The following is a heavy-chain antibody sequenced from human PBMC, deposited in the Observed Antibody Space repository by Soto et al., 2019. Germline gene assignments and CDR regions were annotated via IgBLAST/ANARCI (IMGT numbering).Heavy chain of an antibody. Sequence: ASVKVSCKAPRDTFTSYYINWVRQAPGQGLEWMGVINPHGGSTAYAQKFKGRVTLTRDTSASTVYMEVSSLTSEDTAMYYCARSSGGNFGIMIEGTNWFAPWGQVTMVTVSS. CDR1: RDTFTSYY. CDR2: INPHGGST. D-gene: IGHD3-22*01. J-gene: IGHJ5*02. V-gene: IGHV1-46*01. CDR3: ARSSGGNFGIMIEGTNWFAP.